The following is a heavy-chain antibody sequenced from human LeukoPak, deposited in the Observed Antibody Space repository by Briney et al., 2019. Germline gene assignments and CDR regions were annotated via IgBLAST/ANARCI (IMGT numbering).Heavy chain of an antibody. CDR2: IYYSGST. J-gene: IGHJ4*02. CDR1: GGFISNSNSH. D-gene: IGHD1-26*01. V-gene: IGHV4-39*07. CDR3: ARGISGSGSYGHFDY. Sequence: SETLSLTCTVSGGFISNSNSHWGWIRQPPGKGLEWVGTIYYSGSTNYNPSLKSRVTMSVDTSKNQFSLRLSSVTAADTAIYYCARGISGSGSYGHFDYWGQGILVTVSS.